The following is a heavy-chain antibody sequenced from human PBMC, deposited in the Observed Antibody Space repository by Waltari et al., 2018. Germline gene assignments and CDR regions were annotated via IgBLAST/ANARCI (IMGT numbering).Heavy chain of an antibody. CDR1: GFHVRSNS. Sequence: ELQLVETGGGLVRPGGSLRLPLSDPGFHVRSNSINWVRQAPGKGPEWLSVIYSGGSTDYADSVKGRFTISRDNSKNTLYLQMDSLTAEDTAIYYCARGAFRAYQPLLYFDYWGLGTPVTVSS. D-gene: IGHD2-15*01. V-gene: IGHV3-53*02. CDR2: IYSGGST. CDR3: ARGAFRAYQPLLYFDY. J-gene: IGHJ4*02.